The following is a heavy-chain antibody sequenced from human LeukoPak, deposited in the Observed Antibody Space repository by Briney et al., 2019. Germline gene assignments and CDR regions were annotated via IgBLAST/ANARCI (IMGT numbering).Heavy chain of an antibody. J-gene: IGHJ4*02. CDR3: AKGQQWLVTFDY. CDR1: GFTFSSYG. CDR2: IRYDGSNK. V-gene: IGHV3-30*02. D-gene: IGHD6-19*01. Sequence: GGSLRLSCAASGFTFSSYGMHWVRQAPGKGLEWVAFIRYDGSNKYYADSVKGRFTISRDSSKNTLYLQMNSLRAEDTAVYYCAKGQQWLVTFDYWGQGTLVTVSS.